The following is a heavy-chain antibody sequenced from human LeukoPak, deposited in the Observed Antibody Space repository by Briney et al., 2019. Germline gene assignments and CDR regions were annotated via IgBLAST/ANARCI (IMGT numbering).Heavy chain of an antibody. CDR2: ISGYNGNT. CDR3: ARDFEAVADEEGYDAFDI. J-gene: IGHJ3*02. V-gene: IGHV1-18*01. CDR1: GYTFTRYG. D-gene: IGHD6-19*01. Sequence: ASVKVSCKASGYTFTRYGMTWVRQSPGQGLEWMGWISGYNGNTNYAQKFQGRVTMTKDTSTSRVYMELRSLRPDDTAVYYCARDFEAVADEEGYDAFDIWGQGTMVTVSS.